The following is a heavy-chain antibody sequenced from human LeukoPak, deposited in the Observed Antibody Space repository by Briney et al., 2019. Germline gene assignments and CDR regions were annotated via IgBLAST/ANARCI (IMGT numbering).Heavy chain of an antibody. D-gene: IGHD1-26*01. J-gene: IGHJ5*02. CDR2: INPNSGGT. Sequence: GASVKVSCTASGYTFTGYYMHWVRHAPGQGLEWMGWINPNSGGTNYAQKFQGRVTMTRDTYISTAYMELSRLRSDDTAVYYSARKRIVGASWFEAWGQGTLVTV. CDR1: GYTFTGYY. V-gene: IGHV1-2*02. CDR3: ARKRIVGASWFEA.